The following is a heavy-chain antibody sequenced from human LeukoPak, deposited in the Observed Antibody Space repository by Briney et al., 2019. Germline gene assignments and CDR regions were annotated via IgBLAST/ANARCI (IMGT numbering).Heavy chain of an antibody. Sequence: ASVKVSCKASGCTFTSYYMHWVRQAPGQGLEWMGIINPSGGSTSYAQKFQGRVTMTRDTSTSTVYMELSSLRSEDTAVYYCARDQIVAPYYYYYGMDVWGQGTTVTVSS. CDR1: GCTFTSYY. D-gene: IGHD5-12*01. CDR2: INPSGGST. CDR3: ARDQIVAPYYYYYGMDV. J-gene: IGHJ6*02. V-gene: IGHV1-46*01.